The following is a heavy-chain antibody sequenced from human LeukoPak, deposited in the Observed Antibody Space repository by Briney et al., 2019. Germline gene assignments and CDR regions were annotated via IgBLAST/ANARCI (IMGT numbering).Heavy chain of an antibody. Sequence: ASVKVSCKASGYTFTSYSMHWVRQAPGQGHEWMGIINPSGGGTSYAQKFQGRVTMTRDTSTSTVYMELSSLRSEDTAAYYCARVWGSGSYYDYWGQGTLVTVSS. D-gene: IGHD3-10*01. CDR3: ARVWGSGSYYDY. CDR2: INPSGGGT. CDR1: GYTFTSYS. J-gene: IGHJ4*02. V-gene: IGHV1-46*01.